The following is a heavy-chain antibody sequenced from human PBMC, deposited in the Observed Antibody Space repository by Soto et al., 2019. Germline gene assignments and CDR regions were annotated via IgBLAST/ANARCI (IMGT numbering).Heavy chain of an antibody. CDR1: GYAFSNYG. CDR3: ATDYGGDCSGGSCYSWPFDE. J-gene: IGHJ4*02. Sequence: GASVKVSCKASGYAFSNYGINWVRQAPGQGLEWMGWINTYNDDTDYTQKLQGRVTMTTDTSTSTAYMELTSLRSDDTAVYYCATDYGGDCSGGSCYSWPFDEWGQGTLVTVSS. V-gene: IGHV1-18*01. CDR2: INTYNDDT. D-gene: IGHD2-15*01.